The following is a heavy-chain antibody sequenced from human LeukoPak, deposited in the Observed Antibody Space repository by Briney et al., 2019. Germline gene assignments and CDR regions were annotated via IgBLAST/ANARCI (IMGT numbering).Heavy chain of an antibody. CDR3: ATINFRPY. D-gene: IGHD1-1*01. CDR1: GFSFSDYY. Sequence: PGGSLTLSCEASGFSFSDYYMYWIRQPPGKGLEWIAYIRSGATTIYYADSVKGRFTISRDDAKNSLFLQMNSLRAEDTAIYYCATINFRPYWGQGTLVTVSS. J-gene: IGHJ4*02. CDR2: IRSGATTI. V-gene: IGHV3-11*01.